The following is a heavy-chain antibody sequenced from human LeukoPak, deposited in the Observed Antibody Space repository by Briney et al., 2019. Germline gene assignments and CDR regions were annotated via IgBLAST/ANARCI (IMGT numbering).Heavy chain of an antibody. Sequence: SQTLSLTCAISWDSVSSKSAACNSIRKSPSRGLEWLGRTYYRSKCYNDYAVSVKSRITSNPSTSKNQFSLQLKSVTPEDTAVYYCARISWQDTPYWGQGTLVTVSS. CDR2: TYYRSKCYN. J-gene: IGHJ4*02. CDR3: ARISWQDTPY. CDR1: WDSVSSKSAA. D-gene: IGHD2-15*01. V-gene: IGHV6-1*01.